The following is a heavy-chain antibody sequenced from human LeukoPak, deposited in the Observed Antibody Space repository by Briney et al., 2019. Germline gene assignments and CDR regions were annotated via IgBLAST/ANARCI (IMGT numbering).Heavy chain of an antibody. Sequence: SETLSLTCTVSGGSISSYYWSWIRQPAGKGLEWIGRIYTSGSTNYNPSLKSRVTMSVDTSKNQFSLKLSSVTAADTAVYYCAIDRRYSSSTSCYYESFFEYWGQGTLVTVSS. CDR2: IYTSGST. J-gene: IGHJ4*02. D-gene: IGHD2-2*01. V-gene: IGHV4-4*07. CDR3: AIDRRYSSSTSCYYESFFEY. CDR1: GGSISSYY.